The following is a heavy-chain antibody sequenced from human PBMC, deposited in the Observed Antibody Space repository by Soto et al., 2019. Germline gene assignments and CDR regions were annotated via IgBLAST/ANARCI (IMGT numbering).Heavy chain of an antibody. D-gene: IGHD2-21*01. CDR2: ISTGGAYM. V-gene: IGHV3-21*06. CDR3: ARDIASPGGDYFDS. CDR1: GFTFRNYN. Sequence: EVQLVESGGGLVKAGGSLRLFCTASGFTFRNYNMNWVRQAPGKGLGGVSSISTGGAYMFYADSVKGRFTISRDNAQNSLFLQIGSPRAEDTAVYYCARDIASPGGDYFDSWGQGTLVTVSS. J-gene: IGHJ4*02.